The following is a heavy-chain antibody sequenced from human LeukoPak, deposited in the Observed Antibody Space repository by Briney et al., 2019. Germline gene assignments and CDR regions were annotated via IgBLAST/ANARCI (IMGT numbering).Heavy chain of an antibody. CDR3: ARDLTWGAFDY. Sequence: GGSLRLSCAASGFTFSSYGMSWVRQAPGKGLEWVSGISGSGGSTYYADSVKGRFTISRDDSKNTLSLQMNSLRVEDTATYYCARDLTWGAFDYWGQGTLVTVSS. CDR2: ISGSGGST. CDR1: GFTFSSYG. D-gene: IGHD7-27*01. J-gene: IGHJ4*02. V-gene: IGHV3-23*01.